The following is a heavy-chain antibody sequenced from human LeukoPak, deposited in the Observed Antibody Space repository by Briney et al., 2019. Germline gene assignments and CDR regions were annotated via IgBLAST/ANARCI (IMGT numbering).Heavy chain of an antibody. CDR1: GGSFSNYY. D-gene: IGHD5-18*01. CDR3: ARHELRYSHTFDF. J-gene: IGHJ4*02. Sequence: SETLSLTCAVYGGSFSNYYWSWIRQPPGKGLEWIGEINHSGSTNYNPSLKSRVTISLDTSKNQFSLKLSSVTAADTAVYYCARHELRYSHTFDFWGQGTLVTVSS. V-gene: IGHV4-34*01. CDR2: INHSGST.